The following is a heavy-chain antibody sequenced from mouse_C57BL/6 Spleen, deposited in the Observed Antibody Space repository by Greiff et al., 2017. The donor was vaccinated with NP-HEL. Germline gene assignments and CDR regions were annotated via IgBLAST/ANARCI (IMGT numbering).Heavy chain of an antibody. CDR3: ARGLRTLYYFDY. CDR2: IDPSDSYT. V-gene: IGHV1-50*01. Sequence: VQLQQPGAELVKPGASVKLSCKASGYTFTSYWMQWVKQRPGQGLEWIGEIDPSDSYTNYNQKFKGKATLTVDTSSSTAYMQLSSLTSEDSAVYYCARGLRTLYYFDYWGQGTTLTVSS. J-gene: IGHJ2*01. CDR1: GYTFTSYW. D-gene: IGHD1-1*01.